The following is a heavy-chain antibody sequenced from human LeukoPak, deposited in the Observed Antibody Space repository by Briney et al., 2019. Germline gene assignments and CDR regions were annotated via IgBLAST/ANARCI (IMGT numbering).Heavy chain of an antibody. J-gene: IGHJ5*02. CDR3: ARESNNWFDP. V-gene: IGHV4-39*07. CDR2: IYDSGST. CDR1: GGSISSSSYY. Sequence: SETLSLTCTVSGGSISSSSYYWGWIRPPPGNGLARTGRIYDSGSTYYIPSLKRRDTISVDTSKNKFSLTLNARTAAHTHGNYCARESNNWFDPWGQGTLVTVSS.